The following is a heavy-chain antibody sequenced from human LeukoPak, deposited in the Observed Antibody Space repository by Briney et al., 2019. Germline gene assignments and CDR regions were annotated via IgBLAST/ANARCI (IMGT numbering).Heavy chain of an antibody. J-gene: IGHJ5*02. CDR2: IYYSGST. CDR3: ARGIGYMVRGAYSWFDP. CDR1: GGSISSYY. Sequence: SETLSLTCTVSGGSISSYYWSWIRQPPGKGLEWIGYIYYSGSTNYNPSLKGRVTISVDTSKNQFSLKLSSVTAADTAVYYCARGIGYMVRGAYSWFDPWGQGTLVTVSS. V-gene: IGHV4-59*01. D-gene: IGHD3-10*01.